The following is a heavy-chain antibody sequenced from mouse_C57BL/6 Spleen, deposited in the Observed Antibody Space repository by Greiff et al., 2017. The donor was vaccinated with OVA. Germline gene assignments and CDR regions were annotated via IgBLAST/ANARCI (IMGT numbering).Heavy chain of an antibody. V-gene: IGHV1-39*01. D-gene: IGHD3-2*02. Sequence: EVKVVESGPELVKPGASVKISCKASGYSFTDYNMNWVKQSHGKSLEWIGVINPNYGTTSYNQKFKGKATLTVDQSSSTAYMQLNSLTSEDSAVYYCASSGQLRPYAMDYWGQGTSVTVAS. J-gene: IGHJ4*01. CDR2: INPNYGTT. CDR1: GYSFTDYN. CDR3: ASSGQLRPYAMDY.